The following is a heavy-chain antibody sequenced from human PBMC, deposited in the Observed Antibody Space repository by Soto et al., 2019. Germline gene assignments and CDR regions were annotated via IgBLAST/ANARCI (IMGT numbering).Heavy chain of an antibody. J-gene: IGHJ4*02. V-gene: IGHV3-11*01. CDR3: ASHYDMWRGYLSPVAY. Sequence: QVQLVESGGDVVKPGGSLRLSCAASGYNFSDYYMSWILQAKGKGMEWLSYIDTRGTKIYYADSVKGRFTITRDKAKNSLYLEMNSLRDEDTAGYYCASHYDMWRGYLSPVAYWGQGTLVTVSS. D-gene: IGHD3-3*01. CDR1: GYNFSDYY. CDR2: IDTRGTKI.